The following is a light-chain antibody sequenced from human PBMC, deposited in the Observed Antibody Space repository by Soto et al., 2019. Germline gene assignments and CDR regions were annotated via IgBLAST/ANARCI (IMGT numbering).Light chain of an antibody. V-gene: IGLV2-14*01. CDR2: EVS. CDR1: SSDVGDYNY. CDR3: SSYTSSSTRV. Sequence: QSVLTQPASVSGSPGQSITISCTGTSSDVGDYNYVSWYQQHPGKAPKLVIYEVSYRPSGVSNRFSGSKSGNAASLTISGLQAEDEADYYCSSYTSSSTRVFGTGTKVTVL. J-gene: IGLJ1*01.